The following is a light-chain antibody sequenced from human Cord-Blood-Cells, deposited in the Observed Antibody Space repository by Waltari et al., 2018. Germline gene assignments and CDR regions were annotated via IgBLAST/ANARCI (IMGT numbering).Light chain of an antibody. CDR3: QSYXXSXXSWV. J-gene: IGLJ3*02. Sequence: SVSESPGKTVTISCTRSSGSIASNYVQWYQQRPGSSPTTVIYEDNQRPSGVPDRFSGSIDSSSNSASLTISGLKTEDEADYYCQSYXXSXXSWVXXGXTKLTVL. CDR2: EDN. V-gene: IGLV6-57*01. CDR1: SGSIASNY.